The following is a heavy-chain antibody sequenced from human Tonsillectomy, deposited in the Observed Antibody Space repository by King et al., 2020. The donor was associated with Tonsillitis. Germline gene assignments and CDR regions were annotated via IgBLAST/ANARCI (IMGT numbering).Heavy chain of an antibody. CDR3: AHRKNAAASGTGAFDI. J-gene: IGHJ3*02. CDR2: IYWDDDK. CDR1: GFSLSTSGVG. V-gene: IGHV2-5*05. D-gene: IGHD6-13*01. Sequence: LKESGPTLVKPTQTLTLTCTFSGFSLSTSGVGVGWIRQPPGKALEWLALIYWDDDKRYGPSLGSRVTIAKDTSKNQVVLTMTKMDPVDTGTYYCAHRKNAAASGTGAFDIWGQGTVVTVSS.